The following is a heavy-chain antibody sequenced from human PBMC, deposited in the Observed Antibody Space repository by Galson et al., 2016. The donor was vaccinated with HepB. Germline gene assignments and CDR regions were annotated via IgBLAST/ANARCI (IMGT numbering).Heavy chain of an antibody. Sequence: SLRLSCAGSGFTFSSYWMTWVRQAPGKGLEWVANINRDGSVTHYVDSVEGRFTISRDNAKNTLYLQLAGLRDEDTAVYYCIRENGYCTRGRCYSYFDYWGQGTLFTVSS. CDR2: INRDGSVT. CDR3: IRENGYCTRGRCYSYFDY. J-gene: IGHJ4*02. V-gene: IGHV3-7*01. CDR1: GFTFSSYW. D-gene: IGHD2-15*01.